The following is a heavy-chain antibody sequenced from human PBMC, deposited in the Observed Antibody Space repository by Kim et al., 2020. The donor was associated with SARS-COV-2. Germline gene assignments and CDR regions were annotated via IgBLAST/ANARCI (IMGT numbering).Heavy chain of an antibody. Sequence: ADSVKGRFTISRDNAKNSLYLQMNSLRDEDTAVYYCARAMGTTVVTPSDYWGQGTLVTVSS. CDR3: ARAMGTTVVTPSDY. D-gene: IGHD4-17*01. J-gene: IGHJ4*02. V-gene: IGHV3-48*02.